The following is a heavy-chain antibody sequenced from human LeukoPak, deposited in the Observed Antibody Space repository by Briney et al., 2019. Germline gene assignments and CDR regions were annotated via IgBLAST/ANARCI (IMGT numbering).Heavy chain of an antibody. CDR2: ISGSGGST. CDR1: RFSFSNYA. Sequence: GGSLRLSCVGSRFSFSNYAMYWVRQAPGKGLEWVSAISGSGGSTDYADSVKGRFTISRDNSKNTLYLQMNSLRAEDTAVYYCAKNPVQLLSFGESFYFDYWGQGTLVTVSS. J-gene: IGHJ4*02. V-gene: IGHV3-23*01. D-gene: IGHD3-10*01. CDR3: AKNPVQLLSFGESFYFDY.